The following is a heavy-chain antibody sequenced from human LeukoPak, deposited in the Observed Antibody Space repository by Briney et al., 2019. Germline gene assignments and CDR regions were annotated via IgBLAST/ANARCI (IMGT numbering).Heavy chain of an antibody. D-gene: IGHD6-13*01. V-gene: IGHV3-64D*06. Sequence: GGSLRLSCAASGFTFSSYAMHWVRQAPGKGLEYVSAISSNGGSTYYADSVKGRFTISRDNSKNTLYLQMSSLRAEDTAVYYCVKDRVSISSSGYFDYWGQGTLVTVSS. CDR1: GFTFSSYA. CDR3: VKDRVSISSSGYFDY. J-gene: IGHJ4*02. CDR2: ISSNGGST.